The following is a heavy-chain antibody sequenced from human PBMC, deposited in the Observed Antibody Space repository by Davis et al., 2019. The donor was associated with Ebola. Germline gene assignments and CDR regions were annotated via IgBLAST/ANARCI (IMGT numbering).Heavy chain of an antibody. CDR3: ARAEFLEWSELDY. V-gene: IGHV4-4*02. D-gene: IGHD3-3*01. CDR1: GGSISSSNW. Sequence: SETLSLTCAVSGGSISSSNWWRWVRQPPGKGLEWIGEIYHSGSTNHNPSLKSRVTISVDKSKNQFSLKLSSVTAADTAVYYCARAEFLEWSELDYWGQGTLVTVSS. CDR2: IYHSGST. J-gene: IGHJ4*02.